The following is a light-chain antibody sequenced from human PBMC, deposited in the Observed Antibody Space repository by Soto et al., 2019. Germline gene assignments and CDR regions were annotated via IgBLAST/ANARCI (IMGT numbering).Light chain of an antibody. J-gene: IGKJ5*01. Sequence: DIQMTQSPSALSASIGDRVTFTCRASQDIRNDVAWFQQKPGKAPKSLIYAASTLLSGVPSKFSGSGSGTDFTLTITSLQPEDFATYFCQQYHSFPITFGQGPRLEIK. CDR1: QDIRND. CDR3: QQYHSFPIT. CDR2: AAS. V-gene: IGKV1-16*02.